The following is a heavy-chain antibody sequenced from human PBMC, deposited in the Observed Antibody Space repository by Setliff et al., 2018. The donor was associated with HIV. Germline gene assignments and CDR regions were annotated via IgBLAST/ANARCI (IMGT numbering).Heavy chain of an antibody. CDR3: ATTGPYSGSLYVMDV. D-gene: IGHD1-26*01. CDR2: FDPEDGQR. Sequence: GASVKVSCKVSGYTLSELSRHWVRQGPGKGLEWMVGFDPEDGQRIYAQKFQGRVTMTEDTSTATAYMELSSLSFEDTAVYYCATTGPYSGSLYVMDVWGQGTTVTVSS. CDR1: GYTLSELS. J-gene: IGHJ6*02. V-gene: IGHV1-24*01.